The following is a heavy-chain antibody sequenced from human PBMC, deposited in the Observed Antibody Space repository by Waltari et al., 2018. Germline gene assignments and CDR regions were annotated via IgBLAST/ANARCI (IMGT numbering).Heavy chain of an antibody. J-gene: IGHJ6*03. CDR3: ARDRVGATTSGYYYYYYMDV. CDR1: GGSISSYY. V-gene: IGHV4-4*07. CDR2: IYTSGST. D-gene: IGHD1-26*01. Sequence: QVQLQESGPGLVKPSETLSLTCTVSGGSISSYYWSWIRPPAGKGLEWIGRIYTSGSTNYNPSLKSRVTMSVDTSKNQFSLKLSSVTAADTAVYYCARDRVGATTSGYYYYYYMDVWGKGTTVTISS.